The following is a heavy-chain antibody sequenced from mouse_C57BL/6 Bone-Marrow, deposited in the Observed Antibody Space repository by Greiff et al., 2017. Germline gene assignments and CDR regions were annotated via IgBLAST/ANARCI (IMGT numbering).Heavy chain of an antibody. CDR1: GFSLSTFGMG. CDR3: ARMRGIYYYGSSYVWFAY. Sequence: QVTLKVSGPGILQPSQTLSLTCSFSGFSLSTFGMGVGWIRQPSGKGLEWLAPIWWVDDMYYHPALKSRISISKDPSQNQVFLKIAKVDTADTATYYCARMRGIYYYGSSYVWFAYWGQGTLVTVSA. J-gene: IGHJ3*01. CDR2: IWWVDDM. D-gene: IGHD1-1*01. V-gene: IGHV8-8*01.